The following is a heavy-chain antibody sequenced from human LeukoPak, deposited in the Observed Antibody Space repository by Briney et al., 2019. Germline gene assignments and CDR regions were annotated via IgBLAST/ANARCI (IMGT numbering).Heavy chain of an antibody. CDR3: ARAEGIYYYYMDV. D-gene: IGHD6-13*01. CDR2: IYYSGST. J-gene: IGHJ6*03. V-gene: IGHV4-59*11. CDR1: GGSISSHY. Sequence: SETLSLTCTVSGGSISSHYWSWIRQPPGKGLEWIGYIYYSGSTNYNPSLKSRVTISVDTSKNQFSLKLSSVTAADTAVYYCARAEGIYYYYMDVWGKGTTVTVSS.